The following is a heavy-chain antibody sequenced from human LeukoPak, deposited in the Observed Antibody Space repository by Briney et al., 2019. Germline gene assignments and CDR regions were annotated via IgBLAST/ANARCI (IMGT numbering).Heavy chain of an antibody. CDR1: GFTFSDYY. V-gene: IGHV3-11*01. D-gene: IGHD6-13*01. CDR2: VSSGGNTL. J-gene: IGHJ4*02. Sequence: PGGSLRLSCAASGFTFSDYYMNWIRQAPGKGLEWVSYVSSGGNTLYYADSVKGRFTISRDNAKNSLYLQMNSLRAEDTAVYYCARGSISVAAAGRIDYWGQGTLVTVS. CDR3: ARGSISVAAAGRIDY.